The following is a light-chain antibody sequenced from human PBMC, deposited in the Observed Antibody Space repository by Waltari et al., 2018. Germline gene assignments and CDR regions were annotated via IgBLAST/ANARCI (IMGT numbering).Light chain of an antibody. CDR1: STDVGGYHY. V-gene: IGLV2-8*01. CDR2: EVF. CDR3: SSYSRSDVVV. J-gene: IGLJ2*01. Sequence: QSALTQPPSASGSLGQSVTISCTGTSTDVGGYHYVSWYQQHPGKAPNLIVYEVFQRPSGVPDRFSGSKSGDTASLTVSGLRAEDEALYYCSSYSRSDVVVFGGGTKLTVL.